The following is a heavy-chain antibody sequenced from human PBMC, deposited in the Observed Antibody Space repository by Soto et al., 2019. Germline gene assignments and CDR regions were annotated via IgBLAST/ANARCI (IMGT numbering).Heavy chain of an antibody. V-gene: IGHV1-69*13. J-gene: IGHJ6*02. CDR2: IIPIFGTA. Sequence: ASVKLSCKASGGTFSSYAISWVRQAPGQGLEWMGGIIPIFGTANYAQKFQGRVTITADESTSTAYMELSSLRSEDTAVYYCAADSKKYGGNYPYYYGMDVWGQGTTVTVSS. CDR1: GGTFSSYA. D-gene: IGHD4-4*01. CDR3: AADSKKYGGNYPYYYGMDV.